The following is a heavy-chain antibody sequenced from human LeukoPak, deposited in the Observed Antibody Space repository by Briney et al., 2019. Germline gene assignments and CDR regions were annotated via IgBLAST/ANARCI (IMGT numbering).Heavy chain of an antibody. CDR2: ISDGGVST. D-gene: IGHD3-10*01. CDR3: AKGGLWFGKSDY. V-gene: IGHV3-23*01. J-gene: IGHJ4*02. CDR1: GFTFSSYA. Sequence: PEGSLRLSCAASGFTFSSYAMSWVRQAPGKGLEWVSTISDGGVSTFYADSVKGRFTISRDNSKNTLYLQMNSLRAEDTAVYYCAKGGLWFGKSDYWGQGTLVTVSS.